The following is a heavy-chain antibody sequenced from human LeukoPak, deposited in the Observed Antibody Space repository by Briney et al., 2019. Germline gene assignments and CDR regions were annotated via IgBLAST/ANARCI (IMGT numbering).Heavy chain of an antibody. CDR2: ISTHKGDT. D-gene: IGHD6-19*01. Sequence: ASVKVSCKASGYTFTNFGISRVRQAPGQGLEWMGWISTHKGDTNYAQILQGRVTMTTDTSTSTAYMELGSLRSDDTAVYYCARAGGWARGDYKADAFDIWDQGTMVTVSS. CDR3: ARAGGWARGDYKADAFDI. J-gene: IGHJ3*02. V-gene: IGHV1-18*01. CDR1: GYTFTNFG.